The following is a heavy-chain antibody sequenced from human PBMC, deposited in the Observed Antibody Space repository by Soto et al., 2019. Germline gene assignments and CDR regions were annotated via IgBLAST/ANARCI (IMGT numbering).Heavy chain of an antibody. CDR3: ARGKIVLMVFGRMDFYGVDV. Sequence: QVQLQQWGAGLLKPSETLSLRCAVNGGAFSGYYWSWIRQPPGKGREWIGEMNHAGSTNYNPSLKSRVTVLLDTSKNQFSRNLTSLTAPDPAGYYCARGKIVLMVFGRMDFYGVDVWGQATTVSVSS. V-gene: IGHV4-34*01. CDR1: GGAFSGYY. CDR2: MNHAGST. D-gene: IGHD2-8*01. J-gene: IGHJ6*02.